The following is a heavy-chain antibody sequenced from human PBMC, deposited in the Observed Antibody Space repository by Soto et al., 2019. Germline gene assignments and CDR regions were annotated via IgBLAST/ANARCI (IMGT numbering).Heavy chain of an antibody. CDR1: GYSFTTYW. CDR2: FHPGESDT. Sequence: PGASLKISCESHGYSFTTYWVTWVRQKPGKGLEWVGSFHPGESDTRYSPSFRGQVTISADRSLTTAYLQWSSLQAADTAIYYCARHENTYYNFYGMDLWGQGTSVTVSS. J-gene: IGHJ6*02. CDR3: ARHENTYYNFYGMDL. V-gene: IGHV5-51*01.